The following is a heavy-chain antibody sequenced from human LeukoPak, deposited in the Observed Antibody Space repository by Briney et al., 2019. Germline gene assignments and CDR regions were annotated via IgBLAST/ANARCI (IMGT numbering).Heavy chain of an antibody. J-gene: IGHJ4*02. CDR2: ISSSSSYI. V-gene: IGHV3-21*06. CDR3: ARDDFWSGYDMDADY. CDR1: GFTFSDYS. D-gene: IGHD3-3*01. Sequence: GGSLRLSCAASGFTFSDYSMNWVRQAPGKGLEWVSSISSSSSYIYYADSVKGRFTISRDNAKDSLYLQMNSLRAEDTAVYYCARDDFWSGYDMDADYWGQGTLVTVSS.